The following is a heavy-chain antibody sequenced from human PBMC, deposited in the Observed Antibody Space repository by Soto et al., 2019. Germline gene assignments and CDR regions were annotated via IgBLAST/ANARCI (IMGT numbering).Heavy chain of an antibody. CDR2: ISRSGRGSA. D-gene: IGHD3-22*01. CDR1: GFTFNSYV. CDR3: ARGRYLDSSDYWVANLPFDH. Sequence: GGSLRLSCAASGFTFNSYVMTWVRQAPGEWLEWVSSISRSGRGSAYYADSVKGRFTISRDNSENTLFLQMSNLRDEDTALYYCARGRYLDSSDYWVANLPFDHWGLGTLVTVSS. J-gene: IGHJ4*02. V-gene: IGHV3-23*01.